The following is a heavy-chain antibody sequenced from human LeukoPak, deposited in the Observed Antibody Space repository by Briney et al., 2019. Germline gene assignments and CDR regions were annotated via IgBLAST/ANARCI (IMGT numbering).Heavy chain of an antibody. V-gene: IGHV1-69*05. D-gene: IGHD6-6*01. J-gene: IGHJ4*02. CDR2: IIPIFGTA. Sequence: SVKVSCKATRRTFSSYAISWVRQAPGQGLEWMGGIIPIFGTANYAQKFQGRVTITTDESTSTAYMELSSLRSEDTAVYYCARVTRGSSSALDYFDYWGQGTLVTVSS. CDR3: ARVTRGSSSALDYFDY. CDR1: RRTFSSYA.